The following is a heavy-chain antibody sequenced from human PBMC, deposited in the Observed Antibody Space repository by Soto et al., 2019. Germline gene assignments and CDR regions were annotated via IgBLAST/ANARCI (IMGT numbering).Heavy chain of an antibody. J-gene: IGHJ4*02. CDR1: GGSISSYY. V-gene: IGHV4-59*08. CDR2: IYYSGST. Sequence: ETLSLTCTVSGGSISSYYGSWIRQPPGKGLEWIGYIYYSGSTTYNPSLKSRVTISVDTSKNQFSLKLSSVTAADTAVYYCARHLSSPKTTGIAARRFDYWGQGTLVTVSS. CDR3: ARHLSSPKTTGIAARRFDY. D-gene: IGHD6-6*01.